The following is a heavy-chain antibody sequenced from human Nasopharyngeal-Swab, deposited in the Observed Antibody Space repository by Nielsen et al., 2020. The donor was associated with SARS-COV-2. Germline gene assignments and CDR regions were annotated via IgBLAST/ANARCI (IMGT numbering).Heavy chain of an antibody. CDR2: IIPIFGTA. D-gene: IGHD3-3*01. J-gene: IGHJ6*02. V-gene: IGHV1-69*13. Sequence: SVKVSCQASPGTFSSYAISWPRQPPGQGLEWMGGIIPIFGTANYAQKFQGRVTITADESTSTAYMELSSLRSEDTAVYYCARETLDNYDLPLGMDVWGQGTTVTVSS. CDR3: ARETLDNYDLPLGMDV. CDR1: PGTFSSYA.